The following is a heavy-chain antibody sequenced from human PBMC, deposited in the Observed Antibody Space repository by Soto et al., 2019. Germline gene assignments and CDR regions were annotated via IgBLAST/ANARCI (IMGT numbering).Heavy chain of an antibody. CDR1: GFTFSSFG. CDR3: ARYIGNCCGNNCSGHMVD. CDR2: IWYDGSNK. V-gene: IGHV3-33*01. J-gene: IGHJ6*03. Sequence: PGGSLRLSCAASGFTFSSFGMDWVRRVPGKGLEWVALIWYDGSNKEYADSVKGRFTISRDNSKNTLFLQMNSLRAEDTAVYFCARYIGNCCGNNCSGHMVDWGIATTVTDPS. D-gene: IGHD2-2*01.